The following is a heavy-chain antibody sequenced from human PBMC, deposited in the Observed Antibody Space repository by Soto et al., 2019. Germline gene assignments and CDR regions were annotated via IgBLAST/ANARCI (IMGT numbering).Heavy chain of an antibody. V-gene: IGHV4-59*01. CDR2: IYYSGST. J-gene: IGHJ6*02. CDR1: GGSINNYY. Sequence: PSETLSLTCTVSGGSINNYYWSWIRHPPGKGLEWIGYIYYSGSTNYNPSLKSRVTISVDTSKNQFSLRLNSVTAADTAVYYCARGHYYYYHVDVWGLGTTVTVSS. CDR3: ARGHYYYYHVDV.